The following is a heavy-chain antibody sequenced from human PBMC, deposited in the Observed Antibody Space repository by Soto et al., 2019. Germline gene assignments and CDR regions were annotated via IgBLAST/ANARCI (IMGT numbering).Heavy chain of an antibody. V-gene: IGHV1-8*01. CDR3: SRCRDLWSGYYSGYYYYALDV. Sequence: ASVKVSCKVSGYTFITYDINWVRQAAGQGPEWMGWMNPNSGATGFAQKFLGRVTLSSNTSISTAYMELSSLRSEDTAVYYCSRCRDLWSGYYSGYYYYALDVWGQGPRSPSP. J-gene: IGHJ6*02. CDR1: GYTFITYD. D-gene: IGHD3-3*01. CDR2: MNPNSGAT.